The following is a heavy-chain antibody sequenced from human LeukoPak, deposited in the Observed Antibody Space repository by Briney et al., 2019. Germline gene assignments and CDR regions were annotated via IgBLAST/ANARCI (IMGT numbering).Heavy chain of an antibody. D-gene: IGHD5-24*01. J-gene: IGHJ4*02. V-gene: IGHV3-7*01. Sequence: GGSLRLSCAASGFTFSSYWMTWVRQAPGKGLEWVANIKKDGIEKYYVDSVKGRFTISRDNAKNSLYLQMNSLRAEDTAVYYCAGIDGYNYKHYWGQGTLVTVSS. CDR3: AGIDGYNYKHY. CDR2: IKKDGIEK. CDR1: GFTFSSYW.